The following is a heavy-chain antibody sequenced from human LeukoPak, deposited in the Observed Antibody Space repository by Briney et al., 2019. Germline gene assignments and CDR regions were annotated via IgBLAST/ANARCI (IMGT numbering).Heavy chain of an antibody. V-gene: IGHV3-74*01. CDR2: INSDGSST. J-gene: IGHJ4*02. CDR3: ATEDVVVISHFDY. CDR1: GFTFSSYG. D-gene: IGHD3-22*01. Sequence: GGSLRLSCAASGFTFSSYGMSWVRQAPGKGLVWVSRINSDGSSTSYADSVKGRFTISRDNAKNTLYLQMNSLRAEDTAVYYCATEDVVVISHFDYWGQGTLVTVSS.